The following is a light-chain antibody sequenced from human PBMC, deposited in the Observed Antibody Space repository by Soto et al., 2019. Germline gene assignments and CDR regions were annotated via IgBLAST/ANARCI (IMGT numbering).Light chain of an antibody. Sequence: EIVMTQSPATLSVSPGERATLSCRASQSVSSNLAWYQQKPGQAPRLLIYGASTRATGIPARFSGSGSGTEFTLPISSLQSEDFAVYYCQKYNNWPLYTFGQGTKLEIK. CDR2: GAS. CDR3: QKYNNWPLYT. V-gene: IGKV3-15*01. J-gene: IGKJ2*01. CDR1: QSVSSN.